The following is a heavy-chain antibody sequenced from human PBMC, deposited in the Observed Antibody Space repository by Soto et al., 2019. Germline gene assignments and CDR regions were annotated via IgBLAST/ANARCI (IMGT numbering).Heavy chain of an antibody. J-gene: IGHJ4*02. D-gene: IGHD5-18*01. CDR3: AREHGYHYGYGTEY. Sequence: PSETLSLTCTVSGGSVSGGSFYWTWIRQPPGKALEWIGYIYYSGRTNYSPSLKSRVTMSVDTSKNQVSLKLTSVTAADTAVYYCAREHGYHYGYGTEYWGQGTLVTVSS. V-gene: IGHV4-61*01. CDR2: IYYSGRT. CDR1: GGSVSGGSFY.